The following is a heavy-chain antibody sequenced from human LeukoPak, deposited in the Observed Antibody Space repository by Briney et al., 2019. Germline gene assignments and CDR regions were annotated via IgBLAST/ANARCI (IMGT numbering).Heavy chain of an antibody. D-gene: IGHD1-26*01. Sequence: GGSLRLSCAASGFTFSSYGMHWVRQAPGKGLEWGAVIWYDGSNKYYADSVKGRFTISRDNSKNTLYLQMNSLRAEDTAVYYCARGRPTGGGLGATNDYWGQGTLVTVSS. V-gene: IGHV3-33*01. CDR2: IWYDGSNK. J-gene: IGHJ4*02. CDR3: ARGRPTGGGLGATNDY. CDR1: GFTFSSYG.